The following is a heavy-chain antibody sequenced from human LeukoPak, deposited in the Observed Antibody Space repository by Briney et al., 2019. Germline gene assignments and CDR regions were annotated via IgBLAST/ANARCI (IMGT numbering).Heavy chain of an antibody. CDR3: ARDRARLSGGDCYDF. J-gene: IGHJ4*02. CDR2: IQPDGSEQ. Sequence: GGSLRLSCAASGFIFSSHWMSWVRQAPGKGLEWVGNIQPDGSEQYPVDSVKGRFTISRDNAKNSLYLQMNSLRAEDTAVYYCARDRARLSGGDCYDFWGQGTLVTVSS. V-gene: IGHV3-7*01. CDR1: GFIFSSHW. D-gene: IGHD2-21*02.